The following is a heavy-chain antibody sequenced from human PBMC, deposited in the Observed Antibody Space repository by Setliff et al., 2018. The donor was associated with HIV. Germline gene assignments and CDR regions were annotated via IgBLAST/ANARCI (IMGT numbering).Heavy chain of an antibody. CDR3: APGEGVASTYYHD. J-gene: IGHJ4*01. D-gene: IGHD3-3*01. V-gene: IGHV4-61*10. Sequence: SETLSLTCTVSGGSISSGSYYWSWIRQPAGKGLEWIGHIYSSGSTNYNPSLKSRVTILMDLSRNQLSLHLASVTTADTAVYFCAPGEGVASTYYHDWGQGTQVTVSS. CDR1: GGSISSGSYY. CDR2: IYSSGST.